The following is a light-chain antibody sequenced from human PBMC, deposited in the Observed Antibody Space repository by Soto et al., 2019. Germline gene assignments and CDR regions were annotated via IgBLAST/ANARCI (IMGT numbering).Light chain of an antibody. Sequence: EIVLTQSPGTLSLSPGERATLSCRASQSVSSSFLACYQQKPGQAPRLLIYGSSSRATGIPDRFSGSGSGTYFTLIISRLEPEDFAVYYCQQYGSSPWTFGQGPQLEIK. J-gene: IGKJ1*01. CDR1: QSVSSSF. CDR2: GSS. V-gene: IGKV3-20*01. CDR3: QQYGSSPWT.